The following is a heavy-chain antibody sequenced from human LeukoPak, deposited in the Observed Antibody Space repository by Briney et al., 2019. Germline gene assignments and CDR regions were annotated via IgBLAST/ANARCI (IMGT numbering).Heavy chain of an antibody. CDR3: SRESGPFCPFGY. CDR2: ISLAGQT. Sequence: PSETLSLTCGVSGGSISGTNWWSWVRQPPGQGLEWIGEISLAGQTNYNPSLNGRVTMSLDKSSNQLSLHLTSVTAADTAAYFCSRESGPFCPFGYWGQGTLVIVSS. CDR1: GGSISGTNW. D-gene: IGHD1-26*01. V-gene: IGHV4/OR15-8*02. J-gene: IGHJ4*02.